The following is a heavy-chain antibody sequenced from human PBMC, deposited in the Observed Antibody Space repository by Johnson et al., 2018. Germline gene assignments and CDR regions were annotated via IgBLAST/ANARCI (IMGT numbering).Heavy chain of an antibody. CDR3: AGSYCGGECYLAGRMDV. V-gene: IGHV3-21*01. CDR1: GFTFSRYT. CDR2: ISGTDTYI. Sequence: VQLLESGGGLVKPGGSLRLSCAASGFTFSRYTMNWVRQAPGKGLEWVSSISGTDTYIYYEESVGGRFTITRDNAKNSLYLQMNSLRAEDTAVYYCAGSYCGGECYLAGRMDVWGQGTTVTVSS. D-gene: IGHD2-21*01. J-gene: IGHJ6*02.